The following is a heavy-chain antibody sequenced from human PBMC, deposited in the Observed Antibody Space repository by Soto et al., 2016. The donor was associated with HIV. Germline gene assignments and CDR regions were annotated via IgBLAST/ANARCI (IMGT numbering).Heavy chain of an antibody. CDR3: ARRYYDSSGYYYVYSAFDI. J-gene: IGHJ3*02. Sequence: QVQLVQSGAEVKKPGASVKVSCKASGYTFTSYGISWVRQAPGQGLEWMGWISAYNGNTNYAQKLQGRVTMTTDTSTSTAYMELRSLRSDDTAVYYCARRYYDSSGYYYVYSAFDIWGQGTMVTVSS. V-gene: IGHV1-18*01. CDR1: GYTFTSYG. D-gene: IGHD3-22*01. CDR2: ISAYNGNT.